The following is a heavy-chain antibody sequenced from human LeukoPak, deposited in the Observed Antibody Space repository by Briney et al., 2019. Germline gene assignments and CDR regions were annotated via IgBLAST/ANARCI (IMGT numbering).Heavy chain of an antibody. CDR1: GFTFSSYA. D-gene: IGHD2-2*01. V-gene: IGHV3-48*03. CDR3: ARGTAYHYYNMDV. Sequence: GGSLRLSCAASGFTFSSYAMSWVRQAPGKGLEWVSYISGSGTTKYYADSVKGRFTISRDNAKNSLYLQMISLRAEDTAVYYCARGTAYHYYNMDVWGQGTTVTVSS. CDR2: ISGSGTTK. J-gene: IGHJ6*02.